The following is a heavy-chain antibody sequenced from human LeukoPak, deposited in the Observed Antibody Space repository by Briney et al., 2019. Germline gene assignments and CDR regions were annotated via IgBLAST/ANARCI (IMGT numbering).Heavy chain of an antibody. J-gene: IGHJ4*02. Sequence: SETLSLTCTVSGGSISSYYWSWIRQPPGRGLEWIGYIYYSGSTNYNPSLKSRVTISVDTSKNQFSLRLSSVTAADTAVYYCARGYSGYDRYFDYWGQGTLVTVSS. D-gene: IGHD5-12*01. CDR1: GGSISSYY. V-gene: IGHV4-59*08. CDR3: ARGYSGYDRYFDY. CDR2: IYYSGST.